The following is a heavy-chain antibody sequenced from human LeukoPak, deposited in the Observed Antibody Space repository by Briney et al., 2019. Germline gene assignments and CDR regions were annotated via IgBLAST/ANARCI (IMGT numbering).Heavy chain of an antibody. Sequence: GGSLRLSCAASGLTFSSYWMSWVRQAPGKGLEWVANIKQDGSEKYYVDSVKGRFTISRDNAKNSLYLQMNSLRAEDTAVYYCARDRRRRGSTSCYYFDYWGQGTLVTVSS. CDR2: IKQDGSEK. D-gene: IGHD2-2*01. V-gene: IGHV3-7*01. CDR1: GLTFSSYW. CDR3: ARDRRRRGSTSCYYFDY. J-gene: IGHJ4*02.